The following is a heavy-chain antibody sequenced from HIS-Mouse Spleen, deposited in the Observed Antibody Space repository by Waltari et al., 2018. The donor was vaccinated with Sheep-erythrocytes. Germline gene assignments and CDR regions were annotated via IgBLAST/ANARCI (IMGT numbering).Heavy chain of an antibody. Sequence: QVQLVQSGAEVKKPRSSVKVSCKASGGTFSSYAISWVRQAPGQGLEWMGRILPILGIANDAQKFQGRVTITADKSTSTAYMELSSLRSEDTAVYYCARISTDCSGGSCYSGYYYYGMDVWGQGSTVTVSS. V-gene: IGHV1-69*04. CDR3: ARISTDCSGGSCYSGYYYYGMDV. CDR2: ILPILGIA. D-gene: IGHD2-15*01. J-gene: IGHJ6*02. CDR1: GGTFSSYA.